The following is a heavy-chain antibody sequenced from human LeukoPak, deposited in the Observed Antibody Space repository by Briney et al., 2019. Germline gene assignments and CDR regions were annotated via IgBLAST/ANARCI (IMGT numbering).Heavy chain of an antibody. J-gene: IGHJ3*02. CDR1: GFSLSTGAVG. Sequence: SGPTLVKPTQTLTLTCTFSGFSLSTGAVGVGWIRQPPGRALEWLALIYWDDDKRYSPSLKSRLTITKDTSKNQVVLAMTNMDPVDTATYYCAHRRKRNGDYNSSGYHGPRDAFDIWGQGTMVTVSS. CDR2: IYWDDDK. V-gene: IGHV2-5*02. D-gene: IGHD3-22*01. CDR3: AHRRKRNGDYNSSGYHGPRDAFDI.